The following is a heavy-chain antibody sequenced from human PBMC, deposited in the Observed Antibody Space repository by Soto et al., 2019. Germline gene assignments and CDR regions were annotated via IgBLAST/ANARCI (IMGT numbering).Heavy chain of an antibody. J-gene: IGHJ5*02. V-gene: IGHV3-23*01. D-gene: IGHD3-3*01. CDR2: INSGGTVA. CDR1: GFTYESYA. CDR3: ATSYDSGFDP. Sequence: EVQLLESGGGLVQPGGSLRLSCAASGFTYESYAMSWVRQAPGKGLEWVSGINSGGTVAHYADSVKGRFAISRDNSKNTLSLEMNSLRADDTGLYYCATSYDSGFDPWGQGTLVTVSS.